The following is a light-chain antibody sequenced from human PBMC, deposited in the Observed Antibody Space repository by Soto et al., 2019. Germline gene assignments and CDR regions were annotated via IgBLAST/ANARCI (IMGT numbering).Light chain of an antibody. J-gene: IGLJ3*02. Sequence: QSVLTQPPSASGTPGQRVTISCSGGSSNIGSNAVNWYQQLPGTAPKLLIYTNNHRPSGVPDRFSGSKSGTSASLAISGLQSDDEADYYCVAWDDNLNGLVFGGGTKLTVL. V-gene: IGLV1-44*01. CDR1: SSNIGSNA. CDR2: TNN. CDR3: VAWDDNLNGLV.